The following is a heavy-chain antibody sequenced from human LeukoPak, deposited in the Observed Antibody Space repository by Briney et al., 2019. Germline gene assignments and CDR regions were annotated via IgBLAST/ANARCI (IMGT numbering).Heavy chain of an antibody. CDR3: AKGRTNDY. V-gene: IGHV3-23*01. Sequence: GGSLRLSCAASGFTFSTYAMSWVRQTPERGLEWVSAISDTGGNTFYADSVKGRFTISRDNSKNTLYLQMNSLRAEDTSIYYCAKGRTNDYWGQGTLVTVSS. J-gene: IGHJ4*02. CDR1: GFTFSTYA. D-gene: IGHD1/OR15-1a*01. CDR2: ISDTGGNT.